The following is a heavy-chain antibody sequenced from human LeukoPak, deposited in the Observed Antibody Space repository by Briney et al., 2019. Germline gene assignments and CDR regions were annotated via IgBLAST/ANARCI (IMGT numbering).Heavy chain of an antibody. D-gene: IGHD3-9*01. CDR3: AKSKDYDILTGYYLLTGFDY. J-gene: IGHJ4*02. V-gene: IGHV3-23*01. Sequence: GGSLRLSCAASGFTFSDYYMSWVRQAPGKGLEWVSAISGSGGSTYYADSVKGRFTISRDNSKNTLYLQMNSLRAEDTAVYYCAKSKDYDILTGYYLLTGFDYWGQGTLVTVSS. CDR2: ISGSGGST. CDR1: GFTFSDYY.